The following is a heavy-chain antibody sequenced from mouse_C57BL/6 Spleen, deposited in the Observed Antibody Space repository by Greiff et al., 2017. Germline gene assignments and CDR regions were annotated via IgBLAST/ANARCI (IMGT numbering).Heavy chain of an antibody. V-gene: IGHV1-42*01. CDR1: GYSFTGYY. D-gene: IGHD1-1*01. CDR2: INPSTGGT. J-gene: IGHJ1*03. CDR3: ARWDGSRYWYFDV. Sequence: VQLQQSGPELVKPGASVKISCKASGYSFTGYYMNWVKQSPEKSLEWIGEINPSTGGTTYNQKFKAKATLTVDKSSSTAYMQLKSLTSEDSAVYYCARWDGSRYWYFDVWGTGTTVTVSS.